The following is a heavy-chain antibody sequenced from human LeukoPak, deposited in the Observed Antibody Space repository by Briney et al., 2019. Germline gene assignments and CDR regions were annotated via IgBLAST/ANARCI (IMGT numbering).Heavy chain of an antibody. Sequence: ASVKVSCKASGYTFTSYDIDWVRQATGQGLEWMGWMNPNSGNTGYAQKFQGRVTMTRNTSISTAYMELSSLRSEDTAVYYCARCSSGWYWYYYYGMDVWGQGTTATVSS. CDR3: ARCSSGWYWYYYYGMDV. J-gene: IGHJ6*02. D-gene: IGHD6-19*01. CDR1: GYTFTSYD. V-gene: IGHV1-8*01. CDR2: MNPNSGNT.